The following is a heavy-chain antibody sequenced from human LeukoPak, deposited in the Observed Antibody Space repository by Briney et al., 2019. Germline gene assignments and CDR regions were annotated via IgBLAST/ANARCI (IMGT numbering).Heavy chain of an antibody. CDR3: ARGDCISTSCSSGHFAY. CDR2: ISSSGTTI. J-gene: IGHJ4*02. CDR1: GFTFSDYY. Sequence: GGSLRLSCAASGFTFSDYYMTWIRQAPGKGLEWVPYISSSGTTIYYADSVKGRFTISRDNAKNSLYLQMNSLRAEDTAVYYCARGDCISTSCSSGHFAYWGQGTLVTVSS. V-gene: IGHV3-11*01. D-gene: IGHD2-2*01.